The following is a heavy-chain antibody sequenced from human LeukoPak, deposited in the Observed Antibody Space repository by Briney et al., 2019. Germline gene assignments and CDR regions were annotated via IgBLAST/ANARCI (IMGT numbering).Heavy chain of an antibody. Sequence: GGSLRLSCAASGFTFSSYEMNWVRQAPGKGLEWVSSISSGSTYIYYADSVKGRVIISRDNAKNSLSLQMNSLRADDTAVYYCARGSGSGWSWGTNYFDYWGQGTLVTVSS. V-gene: IGHV3-21*01. CDR1: GFTFSSYE. CDR2: ISSGSTYI. D-gene: IGHD6-19*01. CDR3: ARGSGSGWSWGTNYFDY. J-gene: IGHJ4*02.